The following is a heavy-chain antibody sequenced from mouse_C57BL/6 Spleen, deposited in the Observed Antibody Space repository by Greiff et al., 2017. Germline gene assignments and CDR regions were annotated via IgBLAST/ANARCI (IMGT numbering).Heavy chain of an antibody. J-gene: IGHJ1*03. D-gene: IGHD1-1*01. CDR3: AAITTVVEYFDV. CDR1: GYAFTNYL. Sequence: QVQLQQSGAELVRPWTSVKVSCKASGYAFTNYLIEWVKQRPGQGLEWIGVINPGSGGTNYNEKFKGKATLTADKSSSTAYMQLSSLTSEDSAVYFCAAITTVVEYFDVWGTGTTVTVAS. V-gene: IGHV1-54*01. CDR2: INPGSGGT.